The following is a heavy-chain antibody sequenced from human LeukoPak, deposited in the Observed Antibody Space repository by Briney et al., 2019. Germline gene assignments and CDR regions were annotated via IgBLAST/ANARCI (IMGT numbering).Heavy chain of an antibody. D-gene: IGHD6-6*01. CDR2: IYTSGST. CDR1: GGSISSGSYY. J-gene: IGHJ4*02. CDR3: ASLPDSSSSEDY. V-gene: IGHV4-61*02. Sequence: TSETLSLTCTVSGGSISSGSYYRSWIRQPAGKGLEWIGRIYTSGSTNYNPSPKSRVTISVDTSKNQFSLKLSSVTAADTAVYYCASLPDSSSSEDYWGQGTLVTVSS.